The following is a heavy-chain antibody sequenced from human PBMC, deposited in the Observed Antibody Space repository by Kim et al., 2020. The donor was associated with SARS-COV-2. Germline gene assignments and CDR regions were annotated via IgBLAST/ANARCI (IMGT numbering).Heavy chain of an antibody. CDR1: GGSISSSFW. D-gene: IGHD3-16*01. J-gene: IGHJ1*01. V-gene: IGHV4-4*02. CDR3: VRGGRYEYFQN. CDR2: IYHTENT. Sequence: SETLSLTCAVSGGSISSSFWWSWVRQSPGKGLEWIGEIYHTENTEYNPSLSSRVTMSVDKSKNQFSLKLNSVTAADTAVYYCVRGGRYEYFQNWGQGTLVTVSS.